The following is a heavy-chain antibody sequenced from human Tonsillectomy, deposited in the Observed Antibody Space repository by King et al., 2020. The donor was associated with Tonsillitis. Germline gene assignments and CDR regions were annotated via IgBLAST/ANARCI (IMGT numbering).Heavy chain of an antibody. V-gene: IGHV4-39*01. J-gene: IGHJ5*01. CDR3: VRGEYASGWYDS. D-gene: IGHD3-10*01. Sequence: PLQESGPGLVKPSETLSLTCTVSGGSIRSSNYFWGWIRQPPGKGLEWIGSIYHTGSAYDNPSLKSRVTISVDTAKNQFSLKLNSVTAADTAVFYCVRGEYASGWYDSWGQGTLVTVSS. CDR2: IYHTGSA. CDR1: GGSIRSSNYF.